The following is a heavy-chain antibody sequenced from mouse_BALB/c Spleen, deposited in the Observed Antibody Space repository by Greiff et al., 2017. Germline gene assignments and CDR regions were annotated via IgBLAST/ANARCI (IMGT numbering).Heavy chain of an antibody. CDR3: ARWENYGLYYYAMDY. J-gene: IGHJ4*01. Sequence: QVQLKESGPELVKPGASVKMSCKASGYIFTDYVISWVKQRTGQGLEWIGEIYPGSGSTYYNEKFKGKATLTADKSSNTAYMQLSSLTSEDSAVYFCARWENYGLYYYAMDYWGQGTSVTVSS. D-gene: IGHD1-1*01. CDR2: IYPGSGST. V-gene: IGHV1-77*01. CDR1: GYIFTDYV.